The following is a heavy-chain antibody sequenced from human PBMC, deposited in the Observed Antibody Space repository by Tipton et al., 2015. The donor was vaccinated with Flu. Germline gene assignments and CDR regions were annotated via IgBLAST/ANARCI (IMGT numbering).Heavy chain of an antibody. Sequence: TLSLTCTVSGGSISSSSYYWGWIRQPPGKGLEWIGSIYYSGSTYYNPSLKSRVTISVDTSKNQFSLKLSSVTAADTAVYYCASSYYGGNFFLDYWGQGTLVTVSS. V-gene: IGHV4-39*07. CDR3: ASSYYGGNFFLDY. CDR2: IYYSGST. J-gene: IGHJ4*02. D-gene: IGHD4-23*01. CDR1: GGSISSSSYY.